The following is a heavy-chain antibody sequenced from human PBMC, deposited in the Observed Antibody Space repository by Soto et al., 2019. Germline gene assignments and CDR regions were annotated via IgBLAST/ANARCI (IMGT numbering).Heavy chain of an antibody. CDR2: IFYSGST. V-gene: IGHV4-59*01. D-gene: IGHD5-18*01. J-gene: IGHJ5*02. CDR1: GGSISNYY. Sequence: SETLSLTCTVSGGSISNYYWSWSRQPPGRGLEWIGHIFYSGSTNYNPALKSRVTISVDTSKRQFSLKLSSVTAADTAVYYCAKDSGYNYGYFRWFDPWGQGTLVT. CDR3: AKDSGYNYGYFRWFDP.